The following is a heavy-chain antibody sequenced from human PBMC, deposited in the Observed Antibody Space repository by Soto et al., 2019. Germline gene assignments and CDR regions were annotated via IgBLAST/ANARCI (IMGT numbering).Heavy chain of an antibody. CDR1: GYFINNGYY. J-gene: IGHJ4*02. CDR2: VNHIGRT. V-gene: IGHV4-38-2*02. CDR3: ARVGKFSGYDRDYYFDY. D-gene: IGHD5-12*01. Sequence: PSETLSLTCTVSGYFINNGYYWAWIRQPPGKGLEWIGDVNHIGRTSDNASLRRRVTISVDTSKNQFSLNLTSVTAADAAVYYCARVGKFSGYDRDYYFDYWGQGIMLTVYS.